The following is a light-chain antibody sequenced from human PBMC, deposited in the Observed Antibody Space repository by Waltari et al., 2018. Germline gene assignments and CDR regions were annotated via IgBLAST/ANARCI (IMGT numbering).Light chain of an antibody. V-gene: IGLV1-51*02. CDR3: GTWDSSLSGAV. J-gene: IGLJ7*01. CDR2: ENT. Sequence: QSVLTQPPSVSAAPGQRVTISCSGGSSNIGNNYVSWYRQFPGTAPKLLYYENTERPSGIPGRCSGSKSGTSATLDITGLQAGDEADYYCGTWDSSLSGAVFGGGTHLTVL. CDR1: SSNIGNNY.